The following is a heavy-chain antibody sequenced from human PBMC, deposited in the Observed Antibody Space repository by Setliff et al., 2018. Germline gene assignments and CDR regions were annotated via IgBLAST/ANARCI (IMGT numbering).Heavy chain of an antibody. CDR2: IYPSGGT. D-gene: IGHD6-6*01. CDR1: GGSISSGHYY. Sequence: SETLSLTCTVSGGSISSGHYYWNWIRQPAGKGLEWIGRIYPSGGTNYNPSLKSRVTISVDTPNNQFSLKLSSVTAADTAVFYCARGYAARVGFGNWFDPWGQGTLVTVSS. J-gene: IGHJ5*02. V-gene: IGHV4-61*02. CDR3: ARGYAARVGFGNWFDP.